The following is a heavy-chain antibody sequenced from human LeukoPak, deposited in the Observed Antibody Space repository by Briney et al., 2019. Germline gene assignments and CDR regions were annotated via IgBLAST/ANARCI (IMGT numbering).Heavy chain of an antibody. V-gene: IGHV1-2*02. CDR2: INPNSGGT. CDR1: GYTFTGYY. Sequence: ASVKVSCKASGYTFTGYYMHWVRQAPGQGLEWMGWINPNSGGTNYAQKFQGRVTMTRDTSISTAYMELSRLRSDDTAVYYYARDRVVGATTSWFDPWGQGTLVTVSS. D-gene: IGHD1-26*01. J-gene: IGHJ5*02. CDR3: ARDRVVGATTSWFDP.